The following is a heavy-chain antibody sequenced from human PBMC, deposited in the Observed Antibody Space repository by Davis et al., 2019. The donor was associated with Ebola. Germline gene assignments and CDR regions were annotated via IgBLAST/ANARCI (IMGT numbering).Heavy chain of an antibody. CDR1: GFIFRDYY. CDR2: LSSTSSHT. D-gene: IGHD1-26*01. J-gene: IGHJ4*02. V-gene: IGHV3-11*06. CDR3: ARLGPRGSYWFDF. Sequence: GGSLRLSCAASGFIFRDYYMSWIRQTPGKGLEWVSYLSSTSSHTNYGDSVKGRFTISRDNAKNSLYLQMSSLRAEDTAVYYCARLGPRGSYWFDFWGQGTVVTVSS.